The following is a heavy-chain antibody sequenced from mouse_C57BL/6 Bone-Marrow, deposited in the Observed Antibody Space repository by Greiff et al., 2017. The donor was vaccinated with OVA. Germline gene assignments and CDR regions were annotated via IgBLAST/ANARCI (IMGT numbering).Heavy chain of an antibody. CDR2: IWSGGST. CDR1: GFSLTSYG. D-gene: IGHD2-2*01. CDR3: AREGYGYGGCYAMDY. J-gene: IGHJ4*01. Sequence: VMLVESGPGLVQPSQSLSITCTVSGFSLTSYGVHWVRQSPGKGLEWLGVIWSGGSTDYNAAFISRLSISKDNSKSQVFFKMNSLQADDTAIYYCAREGYGYGGCYAMDYWGQGTSVTVSS. V-gene: IGHV2-2*01.